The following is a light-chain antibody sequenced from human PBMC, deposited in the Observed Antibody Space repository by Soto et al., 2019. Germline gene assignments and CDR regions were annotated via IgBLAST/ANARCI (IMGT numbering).Light chain of an antibody. CDR3: SSYAGSNNFV. V-gene: IGLV2-14*01. J-gene: IGLJ1*01. Sequence: QSALTQPASVSGSPGQSITISCTGTSSDIGDYNYVSWYQQHPGKAPKLMIYEVSNRPSGISNRFSGSKSGNTASLTVSGLQAEDEADYYCSSYAGSNNFVFGTGTKVTVL. CDR1: SSDIGDYNY. CDR2: EVS.